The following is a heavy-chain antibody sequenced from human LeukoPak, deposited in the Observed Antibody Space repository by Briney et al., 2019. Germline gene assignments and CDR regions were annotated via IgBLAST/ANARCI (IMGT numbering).Heavy chain of an antibody. Sequence: SVKVSCKASGYTFTGYYMHWVRQAPGQGLEWRGGIIPIFGTVNYAQKLQGRVTITADESTSTAYVELRSLRSDDTAVYYCARDPRNYPFDYWGQGTLVTVSS. CDR3: ARDPRNYPFDY. J-gene: IGHJ4*02. V-gene: IGHV1-69*13. CDR1: GYTFTGYY. CDR2: IIPIFGTV. D-gene: IGHD1-7*01.